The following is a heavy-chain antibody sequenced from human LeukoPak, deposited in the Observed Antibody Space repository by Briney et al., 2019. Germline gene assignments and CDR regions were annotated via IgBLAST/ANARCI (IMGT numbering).Heavy chain of an antibody. V-gene: IGHV3-23*01. CDR1: GFAFSSYA. CDR3: AKEGALVGANRGSFDY. Sequence: GGSLRLSCAASGFAFSSYAMTWVRQAPGKGLEWVSTIGGSSGATYYADSVKGRFTISRDNSKNTLYLQMNSLRAEDTAVYYCAKEGALVGANRGSFDYWGQGTLVTVSS. J-gene: IGHJ4*02. D-gene: IGHD1-26*01. CDR2: IGGSSGAT.